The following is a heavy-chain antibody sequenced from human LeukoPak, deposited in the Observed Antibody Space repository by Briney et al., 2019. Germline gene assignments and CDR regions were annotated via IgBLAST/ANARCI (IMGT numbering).Heavy chain of an antibody. J-gene: IGHJ4*02. CDR3: ARLISSIWFYGPFDY. V-gene: IGHV4-61*02. D-gene: IGHD6-13*01. Sequence: SETLSLTCTVPGGSISSGGYYWSWIRQPAGKGLEWIGRIYTSGSTNYNPSLNSRVTISLDTSKNQFSLQLSSMTAADTAVYYCARLISSIWFYGPFDYWGQGTLGTVSA. CDR1: GGSISSGGYY. CDR2: IYTSGST.